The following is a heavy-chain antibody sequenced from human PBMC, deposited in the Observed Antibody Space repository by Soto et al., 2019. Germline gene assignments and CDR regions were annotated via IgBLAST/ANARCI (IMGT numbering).Heavy chain of an antibody. J-gene: IGHJ4*02. CDR2: ISYDGSNK. CDR3: ARDFDY. V-gene: IGHV3-30-3*01. CDR1: GFTFSSYA. Sequence: QVQLVESGGGVVQPGRSLRLSCAASGFTFSSYAMHWVRQAPGKGLEWVAVISYDGSNKYYADSVKGRFTISRDNSKNTLYPQMNSLTAEDTAVYYCARDFDYWGQGTLVTVSS.